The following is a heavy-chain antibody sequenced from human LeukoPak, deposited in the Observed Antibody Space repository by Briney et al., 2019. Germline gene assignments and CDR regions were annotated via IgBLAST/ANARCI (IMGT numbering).Heavy chain of an antibody. CDR1: GYSISSGYY. CDR3: ARRSGGSYSAFYY. CDR2: IYHSGST. D-gene: IGHD1-26*01. V-gene: IGHV4-38-2*01. Sequence: PSETLSLTCAVSGYSISSGYYWGWIRPPPGKGLEWIGSIYHSGSTYYNPSLKSRVTISVDTSKNQFSLKLSSVTAADTAVYYCARRSGGSYSAFYYWVQGTLVTVSS. J-gene: IGHJ4*02.